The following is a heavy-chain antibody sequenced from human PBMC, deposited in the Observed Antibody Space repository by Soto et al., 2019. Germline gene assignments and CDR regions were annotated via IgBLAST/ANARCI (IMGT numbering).Heavy chain of an antibody. V-gene: IGHV1-18*01. CDR1: GYTFITYG. D-gene: IGHD3-22*01. CDR3: ARGPTDYYDNSANYFLDY. Sequence: QVQLVQSGAEVKKPGASVKVSCKASGYTFITYGVSWVRQAPGQGLDWLGWISTYNGNTRYAERLQGRVTMTTDTTTNTAYMELWNLRSDDTAVYYCARGPTDYYDNSANYFLDYWGQGTLVTVSS. CDR2: ISTYNGNT. J-gene: IGHJ4*02.